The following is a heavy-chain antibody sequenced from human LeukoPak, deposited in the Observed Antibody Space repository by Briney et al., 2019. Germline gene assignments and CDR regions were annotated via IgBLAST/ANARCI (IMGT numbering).Heavy chain of an antibody. CDR2: ISWNSGSI. V-gene: IGHV3-9*01. CDR1: GFTFDDYA. CDR3: AKDLSGSRRGIFDY. J-gene: IGHJ4*02. Sequence: SGGSPRLSCAASGFTFDDYAVHWVRQAPGKGLEWVSGISWNSGSIGYADSVKGRFTISRDNAKNSLYLQMDSLRAEDTALYYCAKDLSGSRRGIFDYWGQGTLVTVSS. D-gene: IGHD5-12*01.